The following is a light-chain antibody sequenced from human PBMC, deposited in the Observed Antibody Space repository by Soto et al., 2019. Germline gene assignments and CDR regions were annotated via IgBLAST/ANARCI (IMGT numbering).Light chain of an antibody. CDR3: QQYYSYPYT. Sequence: AIRMTQSPSSFSSSTGDRVTITCRASQGISSYLAWYQQKPGQAPKLLIYAASTLQSGVPSRFSGSGSGTDFTITISCLKSEDFATYYCQQYYSYPYTFGPGTKLEIK. CDR1: QGISSY. J-gene: IGKJ2*01. CDR2: AAS. V-gene: IGKV1-8*01.